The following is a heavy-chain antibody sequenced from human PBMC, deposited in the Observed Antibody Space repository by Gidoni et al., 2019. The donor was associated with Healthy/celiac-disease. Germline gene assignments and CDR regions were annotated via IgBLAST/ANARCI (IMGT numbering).Heavy chain of an antibody. J-gene: IGHJ5*02. CDR2: ISAYNGNT. V-gene: IGHV1-18*01. CDR1: GYTFTSYG. CDR3: ARDASSSWPPDPLNWFDP. D-gene: IGHD6-13*01. Sequence: QVQLVQSGAEVKKPGASVKVSCKASGYTFTSYGISWVRQAPGQGLEWIGWISAYNGNTNYAQKLQGRVTMTTDTSTSTAYMELRSLRSDDTAVYYCARDASSSWPPDPLNWFDPWGQGTLVTVSS.